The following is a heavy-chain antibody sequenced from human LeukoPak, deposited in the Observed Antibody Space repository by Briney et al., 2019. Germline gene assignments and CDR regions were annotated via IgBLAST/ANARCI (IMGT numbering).Heavy chain of an antibody. J-gene: IGHJ5*02. V-gene: IGHV1-69*05. D-gene: IGHD6-19*01. Sequence: SVKVSCKASGGTFSSYAISWVRQAPGQGLEWMGGIIPIFGTANYAQKFQGRVTITTDESTSTAYMELSSLRSEDTAVYYCARVEAVAGRGWFDPWGQGTLVTVSS. CDR1: GGTFSSYA. CDR3: ARVEAVAGRGWFDP. CDR2: IIPIFGTA.